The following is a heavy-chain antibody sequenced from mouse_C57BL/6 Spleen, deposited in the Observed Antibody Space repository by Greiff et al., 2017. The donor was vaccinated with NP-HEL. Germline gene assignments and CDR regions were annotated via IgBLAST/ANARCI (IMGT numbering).Heavy chain of an antibody. V-gene: IGHV2-9*01. CDR3: AKRCYDGYSFYAMDY. CDR1: GFSLTSYG. Sequence: VQLVESGPGLVAPSQSLSITCTVSGFSLTSYGVDWVRQPPGKGLEWLGIIWGGGSTNYNSALMSRLSISKDNSKNQVFLKMNSLQTDDTAMYYCAKRCYDGYSFYAMDYWGQGTSVTVSS. J-gene: IGHJ4*01. CDR2: IWGGGST. D-gene: IGHD2-3*01.